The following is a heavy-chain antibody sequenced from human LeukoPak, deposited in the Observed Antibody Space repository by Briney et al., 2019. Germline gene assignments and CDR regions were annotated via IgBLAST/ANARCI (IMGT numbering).Heavy chain of an antibody. CDR2: ISASGACK. D-gene: IGHD2-2*01. J-gene: IGHJ4*02. V-gene: IGHV3-23*01. Sequence: GGSLRLSCAASGFTFSSYAMTWVRQAPGKGLEWVSAISASGACKYYADSVKGRFTISRDNSKNTLYLQMNSLRAEDTAVYYCAKGGYCSSTSCPVDYWGQGTLVTVSS. CDR3: AKGGYCSSTSCPVDY. CDR1: GFTFSSYA.